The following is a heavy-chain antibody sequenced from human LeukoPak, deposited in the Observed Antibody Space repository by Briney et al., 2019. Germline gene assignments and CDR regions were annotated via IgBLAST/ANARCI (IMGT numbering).Heavy chain of an antibody. CDR3: AKGRVTTWRYFDY. J-gene: IGHJ4*02. V-gene: IGHV3-23*01. Sequence: PGGSLRLSCAASGFTFSSYEMNWVRQAPGKGLEWVSAISGSGGSTYYADSVKGRFTISRDNSKNTLYLQMNSLRAEDTAVYYCAKGRVTTWRYFDYWGQGTLVTVSS. CDR2: ISGSGGST. CDR1: GFTFSSYE. D-gene: IGHD4-17*01.